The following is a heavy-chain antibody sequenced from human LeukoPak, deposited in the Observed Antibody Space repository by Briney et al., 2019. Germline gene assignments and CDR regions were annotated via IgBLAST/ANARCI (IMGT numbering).Heavy chain of an antibody. D-gene: IGHD3-3*01. CDR3: ARHGFGDFWSGYSNGMDV. Sequence: PSETLSLTCTVSGGSISSGDNYWSWIRQPPGKGLEWIGYIYYSGSTYYNPSLKSRVTISVDTSKNQFSLKLSSVTAADTAVYYCARHGFGDFWSGYSNGMDVWGQGTTVTVSS. CDR1: GGSISSGDNY. J-gene: IGHJ6*02. CDR2: IYYSGST. V-gene: IGHV4-30-4*01.